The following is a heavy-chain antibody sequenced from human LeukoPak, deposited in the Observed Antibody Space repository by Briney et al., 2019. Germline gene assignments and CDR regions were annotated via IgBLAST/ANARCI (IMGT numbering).Heavy chain of an antibody. CDR1: GFTFSSHS. D-gene: IGHD5/OR15-5a*01. CDR2: ITSSSTTI. Sequence: PGGSLRLSCAASGFTFSSHSMNWVRQAPGKGLEWLSYITSSSTTIYYADSVKGRFTISRDNSKNTLYLQMNSLRAEDTAVYYCARDLSGDDYWGQGTLVTVSS. CDR3: ARDLSGDDY. J-gene: IGHJ4*02. V-gene: IGHV3-48*01.